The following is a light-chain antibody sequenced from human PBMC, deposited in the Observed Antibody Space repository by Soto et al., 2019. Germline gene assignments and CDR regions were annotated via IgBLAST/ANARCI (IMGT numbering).Light chain of an antibody. CDR3: SSYTTSNTRQIV. CDR1: SSDVGGYNY. V-gene: IGLV2-14*03. J-gene: IGLJ1*01. CDR2: DVS. Sequence: QSVLPQPASLYGSPGQSITISCTGTSSDVGGYNYVSWYQHHPGKAPKLIIYDVSNRPSGVSIRFSGSKSDNTASLTISGLQPEDEADYHCSSYTTSNTRQIVFGTGTKVTVL.